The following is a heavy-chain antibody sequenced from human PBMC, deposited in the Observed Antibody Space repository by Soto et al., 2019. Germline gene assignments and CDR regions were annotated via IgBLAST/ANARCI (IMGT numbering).Heavy chain of an antibody. J-gene: IGHJ4*02. V-gene: IGHV4-31*03. CDR1: GGSISSGGYY. D-gene: IGHD2-15*01. Sequence: SETLSLTCTVSGGSISSGGYYWSWIRQHPGKGLEWIGYIYYSGSTYYNPSLKSRVTISVDTSKNQFSLKLSSVTAADTAVYYCASLGYCSGGSCSYYFDYWGQGTLVTVSS. CDR3: ASLGYCSGGSCSYYFDY. CDR2: IYYSGST.